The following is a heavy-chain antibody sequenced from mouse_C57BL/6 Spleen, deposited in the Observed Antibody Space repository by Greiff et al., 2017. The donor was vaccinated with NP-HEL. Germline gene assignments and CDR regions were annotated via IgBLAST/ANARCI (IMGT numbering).Heavy chain of an antibody. V-gene: IGHV1-42*01. CDR3: ARGLTGPYYAMDY. Sequence: LVESGPELVKPGASVKISCKASGYSFTGYYMNWVKQSPEKSLEWIGEINPSTGGTTYNQKFKAKATLTVDKSSSTAYMQLKSLTSEDSAVYYCARGLTGPYYAMDYWGQGTSVTVSS. CDR1: GYSFTGYY. CDR2: INPSTGGT. D-gene: IGHD4-1*01. J-gene: IGHJ4*01.